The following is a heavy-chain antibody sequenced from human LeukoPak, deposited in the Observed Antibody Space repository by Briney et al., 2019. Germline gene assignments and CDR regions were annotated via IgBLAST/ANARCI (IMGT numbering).Heavy chain of an antibody. J-gene: IGHJ4*02. CDR3: ARHGIGDSSRDYFDY. V-gene: IGHV4-39*01. CDR2: IYYSGST. D-gene: IGHD6-13*01. Sequence: PSETLSLTCTVSGGSIGSSGYSWGWIRQPPGKGLEWVGSIYYSGSTYYNPSLKSRVTISVDTSENQFSLKLNSVTAADTAVYYCARHGIGDSSRDYFDYWGQGTLVTVSS. CDR1: GGSIGSSGYS.